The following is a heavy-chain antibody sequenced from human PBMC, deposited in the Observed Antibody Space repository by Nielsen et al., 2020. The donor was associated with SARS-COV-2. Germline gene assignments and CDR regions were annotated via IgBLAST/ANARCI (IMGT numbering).Heavy chain of an antibody. J-gene: IGHJ4*02. CDR1: GYTFTDYY. V-gene: IGHV1-2*06. Sequence: ASVKVSCKASGYTFTDYYIHWVRQAPGQGLEWMGRINPYSGGTNYAQKFQGRVTMTRDTSISTAYMELSSLRSDDTAVYYCARDPDYIVSGSGWGQGTLVTVSS. CDR2: INPYSGGT. D-gene: IGHD3-10*01. CDR3: ARDPDYIVSGSG.